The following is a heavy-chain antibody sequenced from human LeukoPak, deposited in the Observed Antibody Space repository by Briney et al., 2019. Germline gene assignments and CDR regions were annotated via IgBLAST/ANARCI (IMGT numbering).Heavy chain of an antibody. J-gene: IGHJ6*02. CDR2: ISGSGGST. Sequence: GGSLRLSCAASGFTFSNYAMSWVRQAPGKGLEWVSTISGSGGSTFYADSVKGRFTISRDNSRNTLYLQMNSLRAEDTAIYYCAKDDYSYYAMDVWGRGTTVTISS. CDR3: AKDDYSYYAMDV. V-gene: IGHV3-23*01. CDR1: GFTFSNYA.